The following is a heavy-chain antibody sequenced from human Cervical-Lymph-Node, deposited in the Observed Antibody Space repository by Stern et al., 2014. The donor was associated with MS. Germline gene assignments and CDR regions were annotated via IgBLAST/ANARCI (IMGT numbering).Heavy chain of an antibody. CDR1: GGTFISSYA. J-gene: IGHJ5*02. D-gene: IGHD2-15*01. Sequence: QVQLMQSGAEVKKPGSSVNVSCKASGGTFISSYAITWMRQAPGQGLEWMGRIIPLLGLPNYAQKFQGRVTLTADTSTSTTYMELSSLRSEDTAVYYCARGVVSNRAAATLHNLFDPWGQGTLVTVSS. V-gene: IGHV1-69*04. CDR2: IIPLLGLP. CDR3: ARGVVSNRAAATLHNLFDP.